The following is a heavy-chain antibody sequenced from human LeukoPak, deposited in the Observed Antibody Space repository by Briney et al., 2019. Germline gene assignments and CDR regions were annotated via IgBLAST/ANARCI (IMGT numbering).Heavy chain of an antibody. V-gene: IGHV3-30*03. CDR2: ISYDGSNK. CDR1: GFTFSSYG. CDR3: ARDLAVTSRVGY. J-gene: IGHJ4*02. D-gene: IGHD4-11*01. Sequence: PGGSLRLSCAASGFTFSSYGMHWARQAPGKGLEWVAVISYDGSNKYYADSVKGRFTISRDNSKNTLYLQMNSLRAEDTAVYYCARDLAVTSRVGYWGQGTLVTVSS.